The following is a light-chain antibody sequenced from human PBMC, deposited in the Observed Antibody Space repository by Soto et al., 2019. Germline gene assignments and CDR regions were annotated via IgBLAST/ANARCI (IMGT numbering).Light chain of an antibody. V-gene: IGLV1-51*01. Sequence: QSVRTQPRSVSAAPGQKGTISCSGSSSNIGNNYVSWYQQLPGTAPKLLIYDNNKRPSGIPDRFSGSKSGTSATLGITGLQTGDEADYYCGTWDSSLSAFYVFGTGTKVTVL. CDR2: DNN. CDR3: GTWDSSLSAFYV. CDR1: SSNIGNNY. J-gene: IGLJ1*01.